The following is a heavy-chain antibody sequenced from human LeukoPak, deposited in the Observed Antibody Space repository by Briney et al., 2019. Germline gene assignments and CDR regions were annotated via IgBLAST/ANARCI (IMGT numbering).Heavy chain of an antibody. Sequence: SETLSLTCTVSGDSITSANYFWSWIRQPPGGDVEWIGYMPYNGGASYNPSLRGRATISLDTSKNEFSLRLSSVTAPAPAIYYCAREVNVPAGSDGFDIWGQGTTVTVSP. V-gene: IGHV4-30-4*01. CDR2: MPYNGGA. CDR1: GDSITSANYF. J-gene: IGHJ3*02. CDR3: AREVNVPAGSDGFDI. D-gene: IGHD2-2*01.